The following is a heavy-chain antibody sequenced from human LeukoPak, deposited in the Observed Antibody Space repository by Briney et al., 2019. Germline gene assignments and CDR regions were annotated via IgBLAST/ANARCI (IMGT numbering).Heavy chain of an antibody. CDR1: GYIFTSYV. CDR2: INTNTGNP. CDR3: ARGDYETHGYQTR. V-gene: IGHV7-4-1*02. D-gene: IGHD3-22*01. J-gene: IGHJ4*02. Sequence: ASVTVSCTASGYIFTSYVLHWVRQAPGQGLEWMGWINTNTGNPTYAQGFTGRFVFSLDTSVSTAYLQISSLKADDTAMYYCARGDYETHGYQTRWGQGTPVTVSS.